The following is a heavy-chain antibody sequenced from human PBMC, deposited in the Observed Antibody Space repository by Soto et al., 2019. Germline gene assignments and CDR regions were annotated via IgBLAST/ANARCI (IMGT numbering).Heavy chain of an antibody. V-gene: IGHV4-59*01. CDR1: GGSISSYY. CDR2: IYYSGST. J-gene: IGHJ3*02. CDR3: ARSPATPRGCSYGYDDAFDI. Sequence: NPSETLSLTCTVSGGSISSYYWSWIRQPPGKGLEWIGYIYYSGSTNYNPSLKSRVAISVDTSKNQFSLKLSSVTAADTAVYYCARSPATPRGCSYGYDDAFDIWGQGTMVTVSS. D-gene: IGHD5-18*01.